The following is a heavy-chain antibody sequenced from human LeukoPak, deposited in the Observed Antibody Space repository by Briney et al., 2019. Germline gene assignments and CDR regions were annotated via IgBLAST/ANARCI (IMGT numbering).Heavy chain of an antibody. CDR2: ISVRSNYI. CDR1: GYTFSSYS. V-gene: IGHV3-21*01. J-gene: IGHJ4*02. CDR3: AREVGATDDY. Sequence: GGSLRLSCVASGYTFSSYSINWVRQAPGKGLEWVSSISVRSNYIYYADSVRGRFSISRDDARDSLYLQMNSLRAEDTAVYYCAREVGATDDYWGQGTLVTVSS. D-gene: IGHD1-26*01.